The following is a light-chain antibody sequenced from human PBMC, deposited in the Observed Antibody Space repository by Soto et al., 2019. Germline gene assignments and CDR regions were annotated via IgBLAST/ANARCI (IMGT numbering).Light chain of an antibody. Sequence: VLTQSPATLSLSPGDRATLSCRASQSVSSFLAWYQQKPSQAPRLLIYDASNRATGIPARFSGSGSGTDFTLTISSLEPEDFAVYYCQQYGSSPPFTFGQGTKVDIK. J-gene: IGKJ1*01. CDR2: DAS. CDR3: QQYGSSPPFT. V-gene: IGKV3-11*01. CDR1: QSVSSF.